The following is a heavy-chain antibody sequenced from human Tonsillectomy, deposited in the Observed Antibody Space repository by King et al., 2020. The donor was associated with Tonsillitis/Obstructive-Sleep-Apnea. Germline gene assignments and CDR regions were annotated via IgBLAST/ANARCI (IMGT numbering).Heavy chain of an antibody. CDR2: IKQDGSEK. J-gene: IGHJ4*02. D-gene: IGHD3-10*01. CDR3: AREVYYYSSGTSLTLGY. Sequence: VQLVESGGGLVQPGGSLRLSCAASGFTFSSYWMSWVRQAPGKGLEWVANIKQDGSEKYYVDSVKGRFTISRDNAKNSLYLQMNSLRAEDTAVYYCAREVYYYSSGTSLTLGYWGQGTLVTVSS. CDR1: GFTFSSYW. V-gene: IGHV3-7*03.